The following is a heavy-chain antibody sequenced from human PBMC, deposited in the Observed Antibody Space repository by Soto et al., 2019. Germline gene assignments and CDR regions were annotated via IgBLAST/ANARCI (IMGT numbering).Heavy chain of an antibody. J-gene: IGHJ3*02. CDR1: GSTFSSYS. Sequence: QVQLVQSGAEVKKPGSSVKVSCKASGSTFSSYSITWVRQAPGQGLECMGRIIPILGIANYPQKFQGRVTITADKSTSTAYMELSSLRYEDTAVYYCARISVSNDAFDIWGQGTMVTVS. D-gene: IGHD6-19*01. V-gene: IGHV1-69*02. CDR2: IIPILGIA. CDR3: ARISVSNDAFDI.